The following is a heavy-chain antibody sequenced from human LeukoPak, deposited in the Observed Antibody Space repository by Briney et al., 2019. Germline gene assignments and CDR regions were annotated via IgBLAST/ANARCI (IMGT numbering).Heavy chain of an antibody. V-gene: IGHV1-18*04. J-gene: IGHJ3*02. CDR1: GYTFTSYG. Sequence: ASVKVSCKASGYTFTSYGISWVRQAPGQGLERMGWISAYNGNTNYAQKLQGRVTMTTDTSTSTAYMELRSLRSDDTAVYYCARVGVLRYFDWLRKNAFDIWGQGTMVTVSS. CDR3: ARVGVLRYFDWLRKNAFDI. CDR2: ISAYNGNT. D-gene: IGHD3-9*01.